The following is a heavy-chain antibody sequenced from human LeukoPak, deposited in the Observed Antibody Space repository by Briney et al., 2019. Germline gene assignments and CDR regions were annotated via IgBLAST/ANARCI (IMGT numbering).Heavy chain of an antibody. CDR2: IWYDGSNK. J-gene: IGHJ4*02. V-gene: IGHV3-33*01. CDR3: ARVQGEVEGGYFDY. CDR1: GFTFSSYG. D-gene: IGHD2-21*01. Sequence: PGGSLRLSCAASGFTFSSYGMHWVRQAPGKGLEWVAVIWYDGSNKYYADSVKGRFTISRDNSKNTLYLQMNSLRAEDTAVYYYARVQGEVEGGYFDYWGQGTLVTVSS.